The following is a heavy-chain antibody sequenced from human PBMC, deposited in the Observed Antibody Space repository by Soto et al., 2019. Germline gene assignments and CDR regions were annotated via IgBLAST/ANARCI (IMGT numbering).Heavy chain of an antibody. V-gene: IGHV1-2*02. CDR2: ISPKSGGT. CDR3: GRGRSGELVVFY. J-gene: IGHJ4*02. D-gene: IGHD1-7*01. Sequence: QVQLVQSGAEVKESGASVKVSCKASGYTFTGYYIHWVRQAPGQGLEWVGEISPKSGGTRYAQKFQGKVTMTKDTTITTVYMELSNLSPDDTAVYYCGRGRSGELVVFYWGQGTLVTVHS. CDR1: GYTFTGYY.